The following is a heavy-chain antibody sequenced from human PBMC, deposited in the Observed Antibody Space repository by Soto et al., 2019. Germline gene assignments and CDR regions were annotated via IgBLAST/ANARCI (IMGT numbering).Heavy chain of an antibody. CDR3: ATVPVGVRGVIDYYFDY. Sequence: ASVKDSCKVSGYTLTALSMHWVRQAPGKGLEWMGGFDPEDGETIYAQKFQGRVTMTEDTSTDTAYMELSSLRSEDTAVYYCATVPVGVRGVIDYYFDYWGQGTLVTVSS. CDR2: FDPEDGET. J-gene: IGHJ4*02. CDR1: GYTLTALS. V-gene: IGHV1-24*01. D-gene: IGHD3-10*01.